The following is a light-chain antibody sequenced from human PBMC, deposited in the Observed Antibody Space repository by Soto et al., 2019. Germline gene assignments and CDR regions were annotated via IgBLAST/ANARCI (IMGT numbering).Light chain of an antibody. CDR1: RSDVGNYNF. J-gene: IGLJ2*01. CDR3: SSYAGSNSLGV. Sequence: QSALTQPASVSGSPGQSITISCTGTRSDVGNYNFVSWYQQHPGKAPKLMIYEVTNRPSGVSSRFSGSKSGNTASLTISGLQAEDEADYYCSSYAGSNSLGVLGGGTKLTVL. CDR2: EVT. V-gene: IGLV2-14*01.